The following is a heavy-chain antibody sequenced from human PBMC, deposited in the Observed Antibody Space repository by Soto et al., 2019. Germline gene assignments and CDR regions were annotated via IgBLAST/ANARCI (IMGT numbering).Heavy chain of an antibody. CDR1: GFTFSSYS. CDR3: ARDLTTVTYYGMDV. CDR2: IYSGGST. J-gene: IGHJ6*02. Sequence: GGSLRLSCAASGFTFSSYSMNWVRQAPGKGLEWVSVIYSGGSTYYADSVKGRFTISRDNSKNTLYLQMNSLRAEDTAVYYCARDLTTVTYYGMDVWGQGTTVTVSS. V-gene: IGHV3-66*01. D-gene: IGHD4-4*01.